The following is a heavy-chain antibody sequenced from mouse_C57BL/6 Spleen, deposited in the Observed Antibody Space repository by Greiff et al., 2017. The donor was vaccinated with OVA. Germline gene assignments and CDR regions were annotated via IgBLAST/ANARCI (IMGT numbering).Heavy chain of an antibody. Sequence: QVHVKQPGAELVRPGSSVKLSCKASGYTFTSYWMHWVKQRPIQGLEWIGNIDPSDSETHYNQKFKDKATLTVDKSSSTAYMQLSSLTSEDSAVYYCARPIDYYGSSYWYFDVWGTGTTVTVSS. CDR1: GYTFTSYW. D-gene: IGHD1-1*01. CDR2: IDPSDSET. CDR3: ARPIDYYGSSYWYFDV. V-gene: IGHV1-52*01. J-gene: IGHJ1*03.